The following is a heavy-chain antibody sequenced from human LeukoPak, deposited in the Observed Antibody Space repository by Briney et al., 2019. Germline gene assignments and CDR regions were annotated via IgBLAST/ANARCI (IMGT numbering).Heavy chain of an antibody. CDR1: GYSISRGYY. Sequence: PSETLSLTCGVSGYSISRGYYWAWLRQPPGKGLEWIGTIYHIGSTYYTPSLGSRVTISVDTSKNEFSLNLKSVTAADTAVYYWARAGWIITSGIDYWGQGALVTVSS. V-gene: IGHV4-38-2*01. J-gene: IGHJ4*02. CDR3: ARAGWIITSGIDY. CDR2: IYHIGST. D-gene: IGHD3-10*01.